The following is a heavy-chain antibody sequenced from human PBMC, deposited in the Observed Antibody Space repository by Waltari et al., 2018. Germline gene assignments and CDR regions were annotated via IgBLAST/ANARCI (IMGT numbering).Heavy chain of an antibody. J-gene: IGHJ4*02. D-gene: IGHD2-15*01. CDR2: VLGSGRT. CDR1: GDSMNYW. V-gene: IGHV4-4*02. CDR3: ARDRGRGLYLDT. Sequence: CAVSGDSMNYWWSWVRQPPGKGLEWIAQVLGSGRTNYNPSFASRVTISLDTSTHQFALKMTSATAADTALYYCARDRGRGLYLDTWGQGILVTVSP.